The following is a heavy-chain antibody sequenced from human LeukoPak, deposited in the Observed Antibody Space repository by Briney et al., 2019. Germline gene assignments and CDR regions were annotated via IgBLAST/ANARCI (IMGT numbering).Heavy chain of an antibody. CDR1: GFTFSGSA. D-gene: IGHD3-10*01. Sequence: GGSLRLSCAASGFTFSGSAMHWVRQASGKGLEWVGRIRSKANSYATTYAASVKGRFTISRDDSKNTAYLQMNSLKTEDTAMYYCTTRGVRDYWGQGTLVTVSS. CDR2: IRSKANSYAT. V-gene: IGHV3-73*01. CDR3: TTRGVRDY. J-gene: IGHJ4*02.